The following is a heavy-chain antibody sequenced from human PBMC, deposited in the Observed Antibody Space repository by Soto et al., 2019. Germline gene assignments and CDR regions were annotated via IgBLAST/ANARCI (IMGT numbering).Heavy chain of an antibody. Sequence: SGPTLVNPSQTLTLTCTFSGFSLSSTGVGVAWTRQPPGKALEWLAVIYWDDDKRYSTSLKNRLTVSKDTSKNQVVLTMTNVAPADTATYYCAHGTFGGIIVAGAMDVWGQGTTVTVSS. CDR3: AHGTFGGIIVAGAMDV. J-gene: IGHJ6*02. V-gene: IGHV2-5*02. CDR2: IYWDDDK. D-gene: IGHD3-16*02. CDR1: GFSLSSTGVG.